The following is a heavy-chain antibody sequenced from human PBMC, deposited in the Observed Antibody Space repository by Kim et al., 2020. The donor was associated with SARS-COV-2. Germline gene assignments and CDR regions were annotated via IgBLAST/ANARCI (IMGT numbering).Heavy chain of an antibody. CDR1: GFTFSNAW. CDR3: TTPGGALRGAMDV. CDR2: IKSKTDGGTT. Sequence: GGSLRLSCAASGFTFSNAWMSWVRQAPGKGLEWVGRIKSKTDGGTTDYAAPVKGRFTISRDDSKNTLYLQMNSLKTEDTAVYYCTTPGGALRGAMDVWGQGTTVTVSS. V-gene: IGHV3-15*01. J-gene: IGHJ6*02. D-gene: IGHD3-16*01.